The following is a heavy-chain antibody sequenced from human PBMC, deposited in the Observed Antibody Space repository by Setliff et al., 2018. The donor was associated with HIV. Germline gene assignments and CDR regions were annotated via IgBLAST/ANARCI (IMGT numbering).Heavy chain of an antibody. CDR1: GFTFDDYT. J-gene: IGHJ4*02. CDR2: TTSNGRTT. V-gene: IGHV3-20*04. D-gene: IGHD3-3*01. CDR3: AKAWGSGYPSFESALMFDV. Sequence: GGSLRLSCAASGFTFDDYTMHWVRQAPGKGLEWVSATTSNGRTTDYAESVRGRFTLSRDNSRNTLYLHMTSLRAEDTAIYYCAKAWGSGYPSFESALMFDVWGQGTLVTVSS.